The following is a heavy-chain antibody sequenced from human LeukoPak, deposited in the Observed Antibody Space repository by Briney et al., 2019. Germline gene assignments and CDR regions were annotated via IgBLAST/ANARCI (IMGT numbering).Heavy chain of an antibody. Sequence: GGSLRLSCAASRFTFSRYSVNWVRQAPGKGLEWVSSIGSSSSYIYYADSVKGRFTISRDNAKNSLYLQMNSLRAEDTAVYYCARSITIFGVVSYYYYYMDVWGKGTTVTVSS. CDR3: ARSITIFGVVSYYYYYMDV. J-gene: IGHJ6*03. CDR2: IGSSSSYI. CDR1: RFTFSRYS. V-gene: IGHV3-21*01. D-gene: IGHD3-3*01.